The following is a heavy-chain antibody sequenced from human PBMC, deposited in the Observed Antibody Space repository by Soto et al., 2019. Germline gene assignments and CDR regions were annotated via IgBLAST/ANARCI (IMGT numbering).Heavy chain of an antibody. D-gene: IGHD3-10*01. CDR2: ISYDGSNK. J-gene: IGHJ6*02. CDR1: GFTFSTYG. V-gene: IGHV3-30*03. Sequence: QVQLVESGGGVVQPGRSLRLSCAASGFTFSTYGMHWVRQAPGKGLEWVAVISYDGSNKYYADSVKGRFTISRDNSTNTLYLQMNIPIAENTAVYSCATAMVRYYGMDVWGQGTTVTVSS. CDR3: ATAMVRYYGMDV.